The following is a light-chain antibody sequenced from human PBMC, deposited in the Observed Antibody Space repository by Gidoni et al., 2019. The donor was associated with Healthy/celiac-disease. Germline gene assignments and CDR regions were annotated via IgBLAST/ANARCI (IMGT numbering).Light chain of an antibody. V-gene: IGKV1-39*01. CDR1: QSISSY. CDR2: AAS. CDR3: QQSYSTLYST. Sequence: DIQMPQSPSSLSASVGDRVTITCRASQSISSYLNWYQQKPGKAPKRLIYAASSLQSGVPSRFSGSGSGTDFTLTISSLQPEDFATYYCQQSYSTLYSTFGPGTKVDIK. J-gene: IGKJ3*01.